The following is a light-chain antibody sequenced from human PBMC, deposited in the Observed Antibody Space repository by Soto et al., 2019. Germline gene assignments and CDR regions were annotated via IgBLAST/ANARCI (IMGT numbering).Light chain of an antibody. CDR2: RAS. CDR3: QQYNNGPQK. V-gene: IGKV3-15*01. CDR1: QSVSSN. Sequence: EIVMTQSPATLSASPGERATLSCRASQSVSSNLAWYQQKPCQAPRLLIYRASTRSTGIRARFSGSGSGTDISLTTTSLQSEDFAVDYYQQYNNGPQKFGQGTKVEI. J-gene: IGKJ1*01.